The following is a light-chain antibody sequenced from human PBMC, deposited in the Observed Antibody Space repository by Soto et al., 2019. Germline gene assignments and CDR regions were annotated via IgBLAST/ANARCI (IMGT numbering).Light chain of an antibody. V-gene: IGKV3-15*01. Sequence: EIVMTQSPATQSVSPGERATLSCRASQSVSSNLAWYQQKPGQAPRLLIYGASTRATGIPARFSGSGSGTEFTLTISRLQSEDFAVYYCQQYNNWLITFGQGTRLEIK. CDR3: QQYNNWLIT. CDR1: QSVSSN. J-gene: IGKJ5*01. CDR2: GAS.